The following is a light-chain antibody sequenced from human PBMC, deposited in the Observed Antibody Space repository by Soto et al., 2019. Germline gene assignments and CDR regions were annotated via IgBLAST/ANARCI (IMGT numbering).Light chain of an antibody. CDR2: EVS. V-gene: IGLV2-8*01. Sequence: QSALTQPPSASGAPGQRVTISCTGTSTDVGGYNYVSWYQQHPGKAPKLLIYEVSKRPSGVPDRFSGSKSGTPATPAVSGVQDDDESDYYCSTNASSRVFGGGTKLTVL. CDR1: STDVGGYNY. CDR3: STNASSRV. J-gene: IGLJ2*01.